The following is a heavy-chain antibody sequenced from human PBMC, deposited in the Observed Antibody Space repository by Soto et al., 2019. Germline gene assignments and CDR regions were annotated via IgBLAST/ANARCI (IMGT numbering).Heavy chain of an antibody. J-gene: IGHJ4*02. D-gene: IGHD2-21*01. Sequence: QVQLVQSGGEMKKPGASVKVSCQASGYIFTNYGISWVRQAPGQGLEWMGRISGYNGKTDYAQKFQGRVTMSTDTTTNTAYMELPSLTSDDTAVYFCARDRDQLLNKWGRGTLVNVSS. CDR2: ISGYNGKT. CDR3: ARDRDQLLNK. CDR1: GYIFTNYG. V-gene: IGHV1-18*04.